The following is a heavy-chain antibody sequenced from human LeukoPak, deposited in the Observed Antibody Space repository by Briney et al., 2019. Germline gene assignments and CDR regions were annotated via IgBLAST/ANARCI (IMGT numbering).Heavy chain of an antibody. CDR3: AKDPLPSSSWYAYYFDY. V-gene: IGHV3-23*01. CDR2: ISGSGGST. Sequence: GGSLRLSCAASGFTFGSYAMSWVRQAPGKGLEWVSAISGSGGSTYYADSVKGRFTISRDNSKNTLYLQMNSLRAEDTAVYYCAKDPLPSSSWYAYYFDYWGQGTLVTVSS. J-gene: IGHJ4*02. D-gene: IGHD6-13*01. CDR1: GFTFGSYA.